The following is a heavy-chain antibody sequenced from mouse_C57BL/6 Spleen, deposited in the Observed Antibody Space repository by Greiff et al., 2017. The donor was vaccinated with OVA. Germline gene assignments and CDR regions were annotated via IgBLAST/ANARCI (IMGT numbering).Heavy chain of an antibody. CDR3: ARSDSNYGGAMDY. Sequence: EVKLVESEGGLVQPGRSMKLSCTASGFTFSDYYMAWVRQVPEKGLEWVANINYDGSSTYYLDSLKSRFIISRDNAKNILYLQMSSLKSEDTATYYCARSDSNYGGAMDYWGQGTSVTVSS. J-gene: IGHJ4*01. CDR1: GFTFSDYY. D-gene: IGHD2-5*01. V-gene: IGHV5-16*01. CDR2: INYDGSST.